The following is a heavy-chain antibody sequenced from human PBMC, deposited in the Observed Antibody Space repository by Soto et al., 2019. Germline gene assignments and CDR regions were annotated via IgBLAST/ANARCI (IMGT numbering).Heavy chain of an antibody. D-gene: IGHD2-15*01. CDR2: ISYSGGT. V-gene: IGHV4-39*01. J-gene: IGHJ5*02. Sequence: QLLESGPGLVKPSETLSLTCTASGGSIRTSGYSWGWIRRPPGKGLEWIATISYSGGTYYNTSLKSRVTISVETSKNQFSRKLRSVTAADTAVYYCARHRYGCCATCYYLDNWFYPWGQGTLVTVSS. CDR1: GGSIRTSGYS. CDR3: ARHRYGCCATCYYLDNWFYP.